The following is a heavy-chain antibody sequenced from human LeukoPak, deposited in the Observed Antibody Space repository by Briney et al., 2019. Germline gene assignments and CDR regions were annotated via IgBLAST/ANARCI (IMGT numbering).Heavy chain of an antibody. Sequence: SETLSLTCTVSGGSISSYYWSWIRQPPGKGLEWIGYIYYSGSTNYNPSLKSRVTISVDTSKNQFSLKLSSVAAADTAVYYCARERCSSTSCRIDYWGQGTLVTVSS. J-gene: IGHJ4*02. V-gene: IGHV4-59*01. D-gene: IGHD2-2*01. CDR3: ARERCSSTSCRIDY. CDR2: IYYSGST. CDR1: GGSISSYY.